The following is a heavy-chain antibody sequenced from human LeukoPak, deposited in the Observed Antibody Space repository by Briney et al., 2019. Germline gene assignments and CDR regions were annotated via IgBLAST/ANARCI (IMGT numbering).Heavy chain of an antibody. D-gene: IGHD2-15*01. CDR2: IYPGDSDT. CDR3: ARTFPYCRGGICYGDAFDI. J-gene: IGHJ3*02. V-gene: IGHV5-51*01. Sequence: GESLKISCKGSGYSFTSYWIGWVRQMPGKGLEWMGIIYPGDSDTRYSPSFQGQVTISADKSISTAYLQWSSLKASDTAMYYCARTFPYCRGGICYGDAFDIWGQGTMVTVSS. CDR1: GYSFTSYW.